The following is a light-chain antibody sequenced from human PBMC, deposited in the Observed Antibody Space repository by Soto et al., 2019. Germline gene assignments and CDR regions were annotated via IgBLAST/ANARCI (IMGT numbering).Light chain of an antibody. CDR2: GAS. CDR1: QRISGW. CDR3: QHFNSYPWT. Sequence: DIQMTQSPSTLSASVGDRVAITCRASQRISGWLAWYQQKAGKAPTLLIYGASSLHSGVPSRFSGSGSGTEFTLTISSLQPDDVATYYCQHFNSYPWTVGQGTKVDTK. J-gene: IGKJ1*01. V-gene: IGKV1-5*01.